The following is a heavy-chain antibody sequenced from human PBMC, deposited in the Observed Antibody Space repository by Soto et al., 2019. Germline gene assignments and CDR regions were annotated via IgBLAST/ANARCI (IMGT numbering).Heavy chain of an antibody. CDR3: ARGYYDSSGPTSDY. D-gene: IGHD3-22*01. J-gene: IGHJ4*02. CDR1: GVSVSSGSYY. V-gene: IGHV4-61*01. Sequence: SETLSLTCTVSGVSVSSGSYYWSWIRQPPGKGLEWIGYIYYSGSTNYNPSLKSRVTISVDTSKNRFSLKLSSVTAADTAVYYCARGYYDSSGPTSDYWGQGTLVTVSS. CDR2: IYYSGST.